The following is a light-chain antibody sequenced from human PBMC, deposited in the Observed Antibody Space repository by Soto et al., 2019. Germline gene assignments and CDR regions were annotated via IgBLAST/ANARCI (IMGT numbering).Light chain of an antibody. V-gene: IGKV1-5*01. CDR1: QSISGW. CDR3: QHYNSYLTT. J-gene: IGKJ5*01. CDR2: DAS. Sequence: DIQMTQSPSTLSASVGDRVTITCRASQSISGWLAWYQQKPGKAPNLLIYDASSLESGVPSRFSGSGSGTEFTLTISSLQPDDFATYYCQHYNSYLTTFGQGTRLEIK.